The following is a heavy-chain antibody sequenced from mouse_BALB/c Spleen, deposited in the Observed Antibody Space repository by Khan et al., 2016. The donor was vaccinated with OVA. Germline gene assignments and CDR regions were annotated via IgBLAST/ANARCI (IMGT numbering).Heavy chain of an antibody. CDR3: ARSPYMYDFTY. CDR2: IWSGGNT. J-gene: IGHJ3*01. Sequence: QVQLKQSGPGLVQPSQSLSITCTVSGFSLSTYGIHWVRQSPGKGLEWLGLIWSGGNTDYNAAFISRLTISKDNSKSQVFFTLNSLQTDDKAIYYCARSPYMYDFTYWGQGTLVTVSA. D-gene: IGHD2-14*01. CDR1: GFSLSTYG. V-gene: IGHV2-2*01.